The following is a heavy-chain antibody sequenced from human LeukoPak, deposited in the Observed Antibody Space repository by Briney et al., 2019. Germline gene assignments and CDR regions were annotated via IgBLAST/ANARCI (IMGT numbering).Heavy chain of an antibody. CDR3: ARAMNTYGSFDF. V-gene: IGHV4-4*02. Sequence: SGTLSLTCAVSGDSISSNNWWSWVRQPPGKGLEWIGEIYHSGSTNCNPSLKSRVPISVDKSKNQFSLKLSSVTAADTAMYYCARAMNTYGSFDFWGQGTLVTVSS. J-gene: IGHJ4*02. CDR2: IYHSGST. D-gene: IGHD4-17*01. CDR1: GDSISSNNW.